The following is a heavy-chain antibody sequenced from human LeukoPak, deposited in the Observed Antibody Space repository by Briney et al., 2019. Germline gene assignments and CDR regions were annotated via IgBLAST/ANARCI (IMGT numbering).Heavy chain of an antibody. CDR3: ARLPSGTFDY. Sequence: SETLSLTCTVSGGSINSGTYYWGWVRQPPGKGLEWIGTIYYSGNTYYNPSLKSRVTISIDTFKNQFSLKLSSVTAADTAVYYCARLPSGTFDYWGQGTLVTVSS. CDR1: GGSINSGTYY. D-gene: IGHD6-13*01. J-gene: IGHJ4*02. CDR2: IYYSGNT. V-gene: IGHV4-39*01.